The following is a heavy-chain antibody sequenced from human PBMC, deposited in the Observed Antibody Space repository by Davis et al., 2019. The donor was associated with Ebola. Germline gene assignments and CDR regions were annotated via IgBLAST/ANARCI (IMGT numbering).Heavy chain of an antibody. CDR1: GFTFSDYW. J-gene: IGHJ4*02. V-gene: IGHV3-7*03. D-gene: IGHD6-19*01. CDR3: ARGHGWLDY. Sequence: GGSLTLSCAVSGFTFSDYWMSWVRQAPGKGLEWLAHIKEDGSENYFVDSVKGRFTISRDNAKKSLYLQMSSLRAEDTAAYYCARGHGWLDYWGQGTLVTVSS. CDR2: IKEDGSEN.